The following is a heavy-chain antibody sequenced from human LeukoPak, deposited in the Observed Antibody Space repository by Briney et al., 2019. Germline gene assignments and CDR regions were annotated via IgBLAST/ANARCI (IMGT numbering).Heavy chain of an antibody. CDR3: ARGANSLGY. CDR2: IFQSGST. J-gene: IGHJ4*02. V-gene: IGHV4-30-2*01. D-gene: IGHD4-23*01. CDR1: GGSISSGGYY. Sequence: SETLSLTCTVSGGSISSGGYYWSWIRQPPGKGLEWIGYIFQSGSTYYNPSLKSRVTISVDRSKNQYSLKLTSVTAADTAVYYCARGANSLGYWGQGTLVTVSS.